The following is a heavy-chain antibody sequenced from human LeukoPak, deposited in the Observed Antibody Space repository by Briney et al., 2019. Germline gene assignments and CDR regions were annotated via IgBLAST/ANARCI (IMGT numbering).Heavy chain of an antibody. Sequence: SVKVSCKASGGTFSSYTISWVRQAPGQGLEWMGRIIPFFGTTNYAQKFQGRVTITTDESTSTAYMELSSLRSEDTAVYYCARRPYYDIGGYLLTWGQGTLVTVSS. V-gene: IGHV1-69*05. D-gene: IGHD3-22*01. CDR1: GGTFSSYT. CDR2: IIPFFGTT. CDR3: ARRPYYDIGGYLLT. J-gene: IGHJ5*02.